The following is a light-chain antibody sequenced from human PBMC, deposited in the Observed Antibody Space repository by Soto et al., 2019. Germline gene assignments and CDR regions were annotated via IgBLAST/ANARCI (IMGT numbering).Light chain of an antibody. CDR3: TSWTTSTTMV. CDR2: DVN. Sequence: QSALTQPPSASGSPGQSITISCTGTRSDIGANNFVSWYQQHRGEVHKLMLYDVNVRPSGVSNRFSGSKSGNTASLTIAGLQAEDEADYYCTSWTTSTTMVFGGGTKLTVL. V-gene: IGLV2-14*03. CDR1: RSDIGANNF. J-gene: IGLJ2*01.